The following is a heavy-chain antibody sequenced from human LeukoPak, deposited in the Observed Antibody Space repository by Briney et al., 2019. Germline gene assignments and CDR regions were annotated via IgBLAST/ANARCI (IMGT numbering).Heavy chain of an antibody. CDR2: FYYSGST. V-gene: IGHV4-61*05. Sequence: PSETLSLTCTVSGGSISSSSFYWSWIRQSPGKGLEWIGYFYYSGSTKYNPSPKSRVTMSVDTSKNQLSLKLRPVTAADTAMYYCARHRFASAVILDYWGQGDLVTVSS. CDR1: GGSISSSSFY. J-gene: IGHJ4*02. D-gene: IGHD2-21*02. CDR3: ARHRFASAVILDY.